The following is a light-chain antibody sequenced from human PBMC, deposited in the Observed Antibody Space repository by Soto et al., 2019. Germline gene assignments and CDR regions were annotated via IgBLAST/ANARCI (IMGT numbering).Light chain of an antibody. V-gene: IGKV3-15*01. J-gene: IGKJ4*01. CDR2: GAS. CDR3: QYCSIFLLLP. CDR1: QSISSN. Sequence: DIKMSQSPAAGSLCTGERATHSCRDSQSISSNLAWYQQKPGQAPRLLIYGASTRAPDIPARFSGSGSGIEFTLTISSLECGDCAVYDRQYCSIFLLLPLRGGTKVDIK.